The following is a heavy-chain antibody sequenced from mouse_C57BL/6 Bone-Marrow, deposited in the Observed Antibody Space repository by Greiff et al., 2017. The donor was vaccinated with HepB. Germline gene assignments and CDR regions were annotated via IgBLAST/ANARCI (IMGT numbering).Heavy chain of an antibody. CDR2: IYPRDGST. CDR3: ARWYYGSSSSYWYFDV. Sequence: VKLMESGPELVKPGASVKLSCKASGYTFTSYDINWVKQRPGQGLEWIGWIYPRDGSTKYNEKFKGKATLTVDTSSSTAYMELHSLTSEDSAVYFCARWYYGSSSSYWYFDVWGTGTTVTVSS. D-gene: IGHD1-1*01. J-gene: IGHJ1*03. V-gene: IGHV1-85*01. CDR1: GYTFTSYD.